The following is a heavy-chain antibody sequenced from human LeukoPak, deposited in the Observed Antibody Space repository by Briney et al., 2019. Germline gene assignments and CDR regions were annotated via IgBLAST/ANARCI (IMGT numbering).Heavy chain of an antibody. CDR3: ARVSYQEGVDY. Sequence: SETLSLTCTVSGASIRSYYWTWLRQPAGKGLEWIGRISPSGSTNHNPSLTSRVTISVDTSKNQFSLKLNFVTAADTAVYYCARVSYQEGVDYWGQGTLVTVSS. CDR1: GASIRSYY. V-gene: IGHV4-4*07. CDR2: ISPSGST. D-gene: IGHD2-2*01. J-gene: IGHJ4*02.